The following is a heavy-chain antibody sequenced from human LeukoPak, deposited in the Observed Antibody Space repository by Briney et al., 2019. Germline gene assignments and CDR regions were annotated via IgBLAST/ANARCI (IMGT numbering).Heavy chain of an antibody. CDR3: ARGVRRQTRIVVVVAAKYYFDY. V-gene: IGHV4-34*01. CDR1: GGSFSGYY. CDR2: INHSGST. J-gene: IGHJ4*02. D-gene: IGHD2-15*01. Sequence: PSETLSLTCAVYGGSFSGYYWSWIRQPPGKGLEWIGEINHSGSTNYNPSLKSRVTISVDTSKNQFSLKLSSVTAADTAVYYCARGVRRQTRIVVVVAAKYYFDYWGQGTLVTVSS.